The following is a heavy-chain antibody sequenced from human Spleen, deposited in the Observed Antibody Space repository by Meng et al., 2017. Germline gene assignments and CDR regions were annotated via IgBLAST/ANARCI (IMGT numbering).Heavy chain of an antibody. CDR2: IKQDGREK. D-gene: IGHD4/OR15-4a*01. CDR3: ARLEFGANDRTFDC. Sequence: GESLKISCAASGFTFSSYWMSWVRQAPGKGLEWVANIKQDGREKYYVDSVKGRFTIPRDNAKNALFLQMNSLRADDTALYYCARLEFGANDRTFDCWGQGTLVTVSS. CDR1: GFTFSSYW. J-gene: IGHJ4*02. V-gene: IGHV3-7*01.